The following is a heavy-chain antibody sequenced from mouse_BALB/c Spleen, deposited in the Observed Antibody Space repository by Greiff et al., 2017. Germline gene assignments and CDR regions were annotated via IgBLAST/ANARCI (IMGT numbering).Heavy chain of an antibody. CDR1: GFSLTGYG. CDR3: ARTARATGTWFAY. CDR2: IWGDGST. J-gene: IGHJ3*01. Sequence: QVQLKESGPGLVAPSQSLSITCTVSGFSLTGYGVNWVRQPPGKGLEWLGMIWGDGSTDYNSALKSRLSISKDNSKSQVFLKMNSLQTDDTARYYCARTARATGTWFAYWGQGTLVTVSA. V-gene: IGHV2-6-7*01. D-gene: IGHD3-2*01.